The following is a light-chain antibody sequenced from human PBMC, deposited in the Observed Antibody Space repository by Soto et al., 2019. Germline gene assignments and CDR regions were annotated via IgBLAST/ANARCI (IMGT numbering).Light chain of an antibody. V-gene: IGLV2-14*03. CDR2: DVN. CDR1: RTDVDGYDY. CDR3: SSYTASAPFYI. J-gene: IGLJ1*01. Sequence: QSVLTQPASVSGSPGQSITISCTGARTDVDGYDYVTWYQQHPGQAPKLMIYDVNNRPSGVSHRFSGSKSGDTASLTISGLQAEDDAGYYCSSYTASAPFYIFGTGTKVTVL.